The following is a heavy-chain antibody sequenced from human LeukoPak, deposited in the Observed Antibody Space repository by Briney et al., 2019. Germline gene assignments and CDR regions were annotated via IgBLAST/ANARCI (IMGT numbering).Heavy chain of an antibody. CDR2: ISYDGRNK. D-gene: IGHD6-19*01. J-gene: IGHJ4*02. CDR3: VKDGDDSGWNYFDY. V-gene: IGHV3-30*18. CDR1: GFPFSNHG. Sequence: GGSLRLSCAASGFPFSNHGMHWVRQAPGKGLGWVAVISYDGRNKYYADSVKGRFTISRDNSQNTLSLQMNSLRAEDTAVYYCVKDGDDSGWNYFDYWGQGTLVTVSS.